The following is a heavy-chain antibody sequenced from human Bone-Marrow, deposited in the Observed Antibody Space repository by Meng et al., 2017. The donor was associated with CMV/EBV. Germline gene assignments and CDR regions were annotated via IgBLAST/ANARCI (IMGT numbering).Heavy chain of an antibody. CDR2: IRYDGSNK. Sequence: GESLKISCAASGFNFSSYGMHWVRQAPGKGLEWVAFIRYDGSNKYYADSVKGRFTISRDNSKNTLYLQMNSLRAEDTAVYYCAKDATRAAAGYYYYYGMDVWGQGTTVTVSS. J-gene: IGHJ6*02. CDR3: AKDATRAAAGYYYYYGMDV. CDR1: GFNFSSYG. D-gene: IGHD6-13*01. V-gene: IGHV3-30*02.